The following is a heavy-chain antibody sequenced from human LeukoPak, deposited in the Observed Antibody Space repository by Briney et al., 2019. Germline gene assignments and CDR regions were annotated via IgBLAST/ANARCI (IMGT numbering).Heavy chain of an antibody. CDR2: IYTSGST. D-gene: IGHD3-22*01. V-gene: IGHV4-4*07. J-gene: IGHJ3*02. CDR3: ARDPVSSYDSSGPHAFDI. CDR1: GGSISSYY. Sequence: SETLSLTCTVSGGSISSYYWSWIRQPAGKGLEWIGRIYTSGSTNYNPSLKSRVTMSVDTSKNQFSLKLSSVTAADTAVYYCARDPVSSYDSSGPHAFDIWGQGTMVTVSS.